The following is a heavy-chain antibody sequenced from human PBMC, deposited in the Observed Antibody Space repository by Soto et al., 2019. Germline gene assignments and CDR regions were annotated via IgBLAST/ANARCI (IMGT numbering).Heavy chain of an antibody. CDR2: INAGNGNT. Sequence: QVQLVQSGAEEKKPGASVKVSCKASGYTFTSYAMHWVRQAPGQRLEWMGWINAGNGNTKYSQKFQDRVTITRDTSASTAYMELSSLRSEDTAVYYCARSIVVVTALDYWGQGTLVTVS. V-gene: IGHV1-3*05. J-gene: IGHJ4*02. CDR1: GYTFTSYA. D-gene: IGHD2-21*02. CDR3: ARSIVVVTALDY.